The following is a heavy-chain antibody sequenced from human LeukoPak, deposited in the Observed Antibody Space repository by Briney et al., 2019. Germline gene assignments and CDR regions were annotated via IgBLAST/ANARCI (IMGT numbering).Heavy chain of an antibody. J-gene: IGHJ4*02. CDR2: ISAYNGNT. D-gene: IGHD3-16*01. CDR1: GYTFTSYG. Sequence: ASVKVSCKASGYTFTSYGISWVRQAPGQGLEWMGWISAYNGNTNYAQKFQGRVTMTTDTSTSTAYMELRSLRSDDTAVYYCATEPLRLRLADTSTDYWGQGTLVTVSS. CDR3: ATEPLRLRLADTSTDY. V-gene: IGHV1-18*04.